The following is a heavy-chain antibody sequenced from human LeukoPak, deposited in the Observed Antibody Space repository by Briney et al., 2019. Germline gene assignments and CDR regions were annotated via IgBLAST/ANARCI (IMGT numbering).Heavy chain of an antibody. V-gene: IGHV4-59*01. CDR2: IVYTGSA. J-gene: IGHJ4*02. Sequence: SETLSLTCTVSGDSFSSYYWSWIRQPPGKGLEWIGYIVYTGSAKYNPSLKSRVTISVETSKNQFSLKLSSVTAADTAVYYCARLRSSWYVDYWGQGSLVTVSS. CDR1: GDSFSSYY. CDR3: ARLRSSWYVDY. D-gene: IGHD6-19*01.